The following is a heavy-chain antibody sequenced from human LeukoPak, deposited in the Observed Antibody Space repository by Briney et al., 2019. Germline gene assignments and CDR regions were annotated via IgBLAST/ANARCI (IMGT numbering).Heavy chain of an antibody. CDR3: ARVRFLEWFPSGLSWFDP. CDR2: IYYSGST. J-gene: IGHJ5*02. D-gene: IGHD3-3*01. V-gene: IGHV4-39*01. Sequence: PSETLSLTCTVSGGSISSSSYYWGWIRQPPGKGLEWIGSIYYSGSTYYNPSLKSRVTISVDTSKNQFSLKLSSVTAADTAVYYCARVRFLEWFPSGLSWFDPWGQGTLVTVSS. CDR1: GGSISSSSYY.